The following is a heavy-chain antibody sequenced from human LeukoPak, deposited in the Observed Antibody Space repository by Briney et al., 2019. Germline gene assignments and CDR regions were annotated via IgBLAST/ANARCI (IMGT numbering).Heavy chain of an antibody. D-gene: IGHD6-13*01. CDR3: ARDGTVAAAGISSFFDY. V-gene: IGHV4-59*01. Sequence: SETLSLTCTVSGGSISSYYWSWIRQPPGKGLEWIGYIYYSGSTNYNPSLKSRVTISVDTSKNQFSLKLSSVTAADTAVYYCARDGTVAAAGISSFFDYWGQGTLVTVSS. CDR2: IYYSGST. J-gene: IGHJ4*02. CDR1: GGSISSYY.